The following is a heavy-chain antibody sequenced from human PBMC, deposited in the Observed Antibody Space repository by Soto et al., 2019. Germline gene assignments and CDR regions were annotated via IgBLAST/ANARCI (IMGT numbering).Heavy chain of an antibody. CDR1: GFTFDDYA. CDR3: AKDALSTPDNWFDP. Sequence: PGGSLRLSCAASGFTFDDYAMHWVRQAPGKGLEWVSGISWNSGSIGYADSVKGRFTISRDNAKNSLYLQMNSLRAEDTALYYCAKDALSTPDNWFDPWGQGPLVTVSS. CDR2: ISWNSGSI. D-gene: IGHD2-15*01. J-gene: IGHJ5*02. V-gene: IGHV3-9*01.